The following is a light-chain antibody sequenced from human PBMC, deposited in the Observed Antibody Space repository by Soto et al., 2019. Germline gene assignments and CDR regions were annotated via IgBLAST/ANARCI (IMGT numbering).Light chain of an antibody. CDR2: AAS. CDR3: QQYDNSLYT. V-gene: IGKV3-20*01. J-gene: IGKJ2*01. Sequence: EIVLTQSPGTLSLSPGERATLSGRASQSVSSSYLAWYQHKPGQAPRLLIYAASTRATGIPDRFSGSGSGTDFTLTISSLEPEDFAVYYCQQYDNSLYTFGQGTKLEIK. CDR1: QSVSSSY.